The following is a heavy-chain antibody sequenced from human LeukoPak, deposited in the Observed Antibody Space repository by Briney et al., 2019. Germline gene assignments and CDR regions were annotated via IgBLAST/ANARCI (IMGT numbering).Heavy chain of an antibody. V-gene: IGHV4-59*12. J-gene: IGHJ6*03. CDR1: GGSISSYY. D-gene: IGHD6-19*01. Sequence: SETLSLTCTVSGGSISSYYWSWIRQPPGKGLEWIGYIYYSGSTNYNPSLKSRVTISVDTSKNQFSLKLSSVTAADTAVYYCARYPHPRDSSGSPYYMDVWGKGTTVTISS. CDR3: ARYPHPRDSSGSPYYMDV. CDR2: IYYSGST.